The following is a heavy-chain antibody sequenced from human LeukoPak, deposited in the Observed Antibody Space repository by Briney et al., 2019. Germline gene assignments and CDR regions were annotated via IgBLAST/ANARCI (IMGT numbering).Heavy chain of an antibody. V-gene: IGHV1-8*01. CDR2: MNPNSGNT. CDR3: ASGADCSSTSCYLGAFDI. Sequence: ASVKVSCKASGYTFTSYDINWVRQATGQGLEWMGWMNPNSGNTGYAQKFQGRVTMTRNTSISTAYMELSSLRSEDTAVYYCASGADCSSTSCYLGAFDIWGQGTMVTVSS. CDR1: GYTFTSYD. D-gene: IGHD2-2*01. J-gene: IGHJ3*02.